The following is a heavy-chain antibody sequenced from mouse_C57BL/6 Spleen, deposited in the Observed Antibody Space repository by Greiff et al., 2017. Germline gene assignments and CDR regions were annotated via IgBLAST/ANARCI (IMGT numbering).Heavy chain of an antibody. V-gene: IGHV5-6*02. J-gene: IGHJ1*03. CDR3: ACRGNGYDGGRYFDV. D-gene: IGHD2-2*01. CDR2: ISSGGSYT. Sequence: EVKLVESGGDLVKPGGSLKLSCAASGFTFSSYGMSWVRQTPDKRLEWVATISSGGSYTYYPDSVKGRFTISRDNAKNTLYRQLSRLKSEDTAMYYWACRGNGYDGGRYFDVWGTGTTVTVSS. CDR1: GFTFSSYG.